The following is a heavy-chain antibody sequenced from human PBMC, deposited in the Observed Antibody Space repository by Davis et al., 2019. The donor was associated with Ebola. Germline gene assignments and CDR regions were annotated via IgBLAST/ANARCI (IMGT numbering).Heavy chain of an antibody. J-gene: IGHJ4*02. CDR2: ISYDGSNK. Sequence: SLKISCAASGFSFTTHSMHWVRQAPGKGLEWVALISYDGSNKYYADSVKGRFTISRDSSKNTLYLQMNSLRAEDTAVYYCARDYYDNRAVDYWGQGTLVTVSS. CDR1: GFSFTTHS. D-gene: IGHD3-22*01. V-gene: IGHV3-30*14. CDR3: ARDYYDNRAVDY.